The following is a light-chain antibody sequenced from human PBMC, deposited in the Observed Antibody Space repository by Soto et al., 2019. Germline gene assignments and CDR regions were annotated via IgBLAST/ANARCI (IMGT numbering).Light chain of an antibody. CDR1: QSVSSNF. V-gene: IGKV3-20*01. CDR2: GAS. CDR3: QQYDSSPLT. J-gene: IGKJ4*01. Sequence: EIVLTQSPGTLSLSPGERATLSCRASQSVSSNFLAWYQQKPGQAPSLLIYGASSRATGIPDRFSGSGSGTDFTLTISRLEPEDCAVYYCQQYDSSPLTFGGGTKVEIK.